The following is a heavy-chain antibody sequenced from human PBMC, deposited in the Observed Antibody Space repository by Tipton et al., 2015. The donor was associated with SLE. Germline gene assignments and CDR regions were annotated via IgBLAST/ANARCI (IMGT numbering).Heavy chain of an antibody. Sequence: TLSLTCTVSGGSITGYSYWNWIRQPAGKGLEWIGRIQSSGNTNYNPSLKSRVTMSVDTSRNQFSLRLSSVSAADTAVYYCARDEITFAVAGTFDYWGQGILVTVSS. CDR3: ARDEITFAVAGTFDY. J-gene: IGHJ4*02. D-gene: IGHD6-19*01. CDR1: GGSITGYSY. CDR2: IQSSGNT. V-gene: IGHV4-4*07.